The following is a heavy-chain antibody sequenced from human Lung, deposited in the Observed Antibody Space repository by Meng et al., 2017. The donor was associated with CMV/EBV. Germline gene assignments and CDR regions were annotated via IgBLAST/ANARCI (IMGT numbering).Heavy chain of an antibody. J-gene: IGHJ6*01. D-gene: IGHD3-3*01. CDR2: ISGSGDTT. CDR3: ARESGPMGGNYYYGLDV. Sequence: SCAASGFRFSSYEINWVRQTPGKGLEWVSYISGSGDTTNYADSVKGRFTISRDNAKNSLYLQMNSLRTEDTAVYYCARESGPMGGNYYYGLDVWGPWNXV. V-gene: IGHV3-48*03. CDR1: GFRFSSYE.